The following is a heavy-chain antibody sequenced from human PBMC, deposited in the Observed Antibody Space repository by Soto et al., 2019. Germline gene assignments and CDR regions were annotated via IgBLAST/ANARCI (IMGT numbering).Heavy chain of an antibody. V-gene: IGHV4-61*01. CDR1: GGSVTTGSYN. J-gene: IGHJ6*02. CDR3: ARDGHGMDV. Sequence: QVQLQESGPGLVRPSETLSLTCTVSGGSVTTGSYNWSWIRLPPGKGLEWIGNIFFTGITHYNPSLNNRVTMSVDTSKNQFSLTVTSVTAADTAVYYCARDGHGMDVWGQGTTVTVSS. CDR2: IFFTGIT.